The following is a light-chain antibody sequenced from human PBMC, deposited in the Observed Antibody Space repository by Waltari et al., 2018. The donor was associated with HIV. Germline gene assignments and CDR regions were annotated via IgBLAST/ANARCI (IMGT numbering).Light chain of an antibody. CDR2: WAS. Sequence: NKNYLAWYQQKPGQPPKLLIYWASTRESGVPDRFSGSGSGTDFTLTISSLQAEDVAVYYCQQYYSTPWTFGQGTKVEIK. V-gene: IGKV4-1*01. CDR3: QQYYSTPWT. J-gene: IGKJ1*01. CDR1: NKNY.